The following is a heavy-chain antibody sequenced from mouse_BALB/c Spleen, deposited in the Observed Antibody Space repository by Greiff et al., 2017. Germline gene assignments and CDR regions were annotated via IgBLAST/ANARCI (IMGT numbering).Heavy chain of an antibody. J-gene: IGHJ4*01. CDR2: INPSNGRT. D-gene: IGHD1-1*01. Sequence: QVQLQQPGADLVKPGASVKLSCTASGYTFTSYWMPWVQQRPGNGLEWIGEINPSNGRTNYNETFKSKATLTVDKSSSTAYMQLSSLTSEDSAVYYCARILRYAMDYWGQGTSVTVSS. CDR1: GYTFTSYW. V-gene: IGHV1S81*02. CDR3: ARILRYAMDY.